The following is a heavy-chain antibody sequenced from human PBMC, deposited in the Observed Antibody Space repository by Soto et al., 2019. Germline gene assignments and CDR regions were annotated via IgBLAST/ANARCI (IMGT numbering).Heavy chain of an antibody. J-gene: IGHJ4*02. CDR2: ISGSGGIT. D-gene: IGHD6-6*01. Sequence: GGSLRLSCAASGFTFSRYDMSWVRQAPRKGLEWASGISGSGGITYYADSVKGRFTISRDNSRNTLYLQMNSLRAEDTAVYYCAKPDIAARILDYWGQGTLVTVSS. CDR3: AKPDIAARILDY. V-gene: IGHV3-23*01. CDR1: GFTFSRYD.